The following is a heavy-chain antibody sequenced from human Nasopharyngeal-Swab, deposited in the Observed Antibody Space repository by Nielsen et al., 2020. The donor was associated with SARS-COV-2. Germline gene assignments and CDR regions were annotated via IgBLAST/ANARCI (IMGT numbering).Heavy chain of an antibody. CDR2: ISYDGSNK. D-gene: IGHD2-15*01. Sequence: GESLKISCAASGFTFSSYAMSWVRQAPGKGLEWVAVISYDGSNKYYADSVKGRFTISRDNSKNTLYLQMNSLRAEDTAVYYCARDPLVVAAAPYAFDIWGQGTMVTVSS. J-gene: IGHJ3*02. V-gene: IGHV3-30-3*01. CDR3: ARDPLVVAAAPYAFDI. CDR1: GFTFSSYA.